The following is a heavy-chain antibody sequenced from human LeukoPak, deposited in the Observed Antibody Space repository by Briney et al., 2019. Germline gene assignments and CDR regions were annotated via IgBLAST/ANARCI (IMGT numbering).Heavy chain of an antibody. J-gene: IGHJ6*03. V-gene: IGHV1-2*06. CDR2: INPNRGGT. D-gene: IGHD3-10*01. CDR3: ASSPGRYYYYMDV. Sequence: ASVKVSCKVCGYTFTGYIMHWGRRAPGQGLERMGRINPNRGGTNYAQKFQGRVTMTRDTSISTAYMELSRLRSDDTAVYYCASSPGRYYYYMDVWGKGTTVTVSS. CDR1: GYTFTGYI.